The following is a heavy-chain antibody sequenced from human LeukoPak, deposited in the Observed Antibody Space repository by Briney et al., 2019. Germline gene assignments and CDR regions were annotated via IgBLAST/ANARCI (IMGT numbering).Heavy chain of an antibody. V-gene: IGHV4-59*01. J-gene: IGHJ3*02. CDR1: GGSISSYY. Sequence: SETLSLTCTVSGGSISSYYWSWLRQPPGKGLEWIGYIYYSGSTNYNPSLKSRVTISVDTSKNQFSLKLSSVTAADTAVYYCARDLDGYNRLGAFDIWGQGTMVTVSS. D-gene: IGHD5-24*01. CDR2: IYYSGST. CDR3: ARDLDGYNRLGAFDI.